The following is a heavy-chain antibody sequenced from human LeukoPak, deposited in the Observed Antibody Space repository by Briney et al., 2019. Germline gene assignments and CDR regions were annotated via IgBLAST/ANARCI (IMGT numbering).Heavy chain of an antibody. Sequence: ASVKVSCKASGYTFTSYYMHWVRQAPGQGLEWMGIINPSGGSTSYAQKFQGRVTMTRDTSTSTVYMELSSLRSEDTAVYYCAKAYGSGSLYYDSTAYYYMDVWGKGTTVTVSS. CDR3: AKAYGSGSLYYDSTAYYYMDV. CDR1: GYTFTSYY. J-gene: IGHJ6*03. D-gene: IGHD3-10*01. V-gene: IGHV1-46*01. CDR2: INPSGGST.